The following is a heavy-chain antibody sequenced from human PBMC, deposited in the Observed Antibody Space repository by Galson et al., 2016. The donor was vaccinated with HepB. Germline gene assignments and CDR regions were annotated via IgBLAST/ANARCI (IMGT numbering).Heavy chain of an antibody. CDR1: GFNFITTW. V-gene: IGHV3-74*01. Sequence: SLRLRCAASGFNFITTWMHWVRQSPGKALVWVSRINGDGRITNYPDTVRGRFTISRDNAKNTVSLQMKSLRGEDTAIYYCVRDFLWGEGADAFDIWGQGPRVTVSS. CDR2: INGDGRIT. J-gene: IGHJ3*02. D-gene: IGHD3-16*01. CDR3: VRDFLWGEGADAFDI.